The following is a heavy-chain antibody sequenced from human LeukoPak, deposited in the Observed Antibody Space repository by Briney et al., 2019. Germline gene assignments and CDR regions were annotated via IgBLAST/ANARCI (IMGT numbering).Heavy chain of an antibody. D-gene: IGHD4-17*01. CDR1: GFTFSSYA. CDR3: AKVYDYGDYVPSRYYYGMDV. Sequence: GASLRLSCAASGFTFSSYAMSWVRQAPGKGLEWVSAISGSGGSTYYADSVKGRFTISRDNSKSTLYLQMNSLRAEDTAVYYCAKVYDYGDYVPSRYYYGMDVWGQGTTVTVSS. CDR2: ISGSGGST. J-gene: IGHJ6*02. V-gene: IGHV3-23*01.